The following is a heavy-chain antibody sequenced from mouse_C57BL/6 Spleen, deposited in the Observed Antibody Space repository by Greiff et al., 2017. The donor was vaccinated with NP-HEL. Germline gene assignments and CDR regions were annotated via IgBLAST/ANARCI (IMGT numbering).Heavy chain of an antibody. CDR1: GYTFTDYY. D-gene: IGHD2-4*01. CDR2: INPNNGGT. Sequence: EVMLVESGPELVKPGASVKISCKASGYTFTDYYMNWVKQSHGKSLEWIGDINPNNGGTSYNQKFKGKATLTVDKSSSTAYMELRSLTSEDSAVYYCARMDYDYGGYFDVWGTGTTVTVSS. J-gene: IGHJ1*03. V-gene: IGHV1-26*01. CDR3: ARMDYDYGGYFDV.